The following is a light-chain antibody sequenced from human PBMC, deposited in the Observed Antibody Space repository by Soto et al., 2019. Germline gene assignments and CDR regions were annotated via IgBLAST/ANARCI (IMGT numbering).Light chain of an antibody. CDR2: EVS. CDR1: SSDVGRYIY. CDR3: CSYAGSNIVV. Sequence: QSVLTQPPSASGSPGQSVTISCTGTSSDVGRYIYVSWYQQHPGKAPKLLIYEVSKRPSGVPDRFSGSKSGNTASLRISGLQAEDEADYYCCSYAGSNIVVFGGGTKLTVL. J-gene: IGLJ2*01. V-gene: IGLV2-8*01.